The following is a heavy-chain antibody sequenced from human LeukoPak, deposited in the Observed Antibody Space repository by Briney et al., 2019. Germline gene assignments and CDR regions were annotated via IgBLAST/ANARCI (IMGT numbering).Heavy chain of an antibody. CDR3: ARDVPGSGVNLDF. V-gene: IGHV4-4*02. CDR2: IYHSGTT. D-gene: IGHD3-10*01. CDR1: GGSIGDSYW. J-gene: IGHJ4*02. Sequence: SETLSLTCAVSGGSIGDSYWWTWVRQPPGKGPEWIGEIYHSGTTNYNPSLKGRVTISLDKSKNQFSLKLSSMTAADTAVYYCARDVPGSGVNLDFWGQGTLVTVSS.